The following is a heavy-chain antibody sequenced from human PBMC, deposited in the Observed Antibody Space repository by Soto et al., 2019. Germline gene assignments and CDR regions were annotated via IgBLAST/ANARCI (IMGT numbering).Heavy chain of an antibody. CDR1: GYTFTGYY. J-gene: IGHJ6*02. Sequence: ASVKVSCKASGYTFTGYYMHCVLQSPVQWLDWMGWINPNSGGTNYAQKFQGWVTMTRDTSISTAYMELSRLRSDDTAVYYCARSERGLRFLEWLPSSYYYYGMDVWGQGTTVTVSS. CDR2: INPNSGGT. V-gene: IGHV1-2*04. D-gene: IGHD3-3*01. CDR3: ARSERGLRFLEWLPSSYYYYGMDV.